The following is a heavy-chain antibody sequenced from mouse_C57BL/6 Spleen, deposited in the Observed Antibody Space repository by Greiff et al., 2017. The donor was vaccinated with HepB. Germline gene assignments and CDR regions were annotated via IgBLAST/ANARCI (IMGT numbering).Heavy chain of an antibody. CDR3: ARLDWDGVDY. Sequence: VQLKESGPELVKPGASVKISCKASGYAFSSSWMNWVKQRPGKGLEWIGRIYPGDGDTNYNGKFKGKATLTADKSSSTAYMQLSSLTSEDSAVYFCARLDWDGVDYWGQGTTLTVSS. V-gene: IGHV1-82*01. CDR2: IYPGDGDT. CDR1: GYAFSSSW. D-gene: IGHD4-1*01. J-gene: IGHJ2*01.